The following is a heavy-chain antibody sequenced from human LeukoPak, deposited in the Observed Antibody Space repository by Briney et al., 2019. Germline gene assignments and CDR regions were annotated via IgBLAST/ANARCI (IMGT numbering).Heavy chain of an antibody. CDR3: ARGGGLLWLGEFPNCFDT. CDR1: GSTFSSYA. V-gene: IGHV3-23*01. D-gene: IGHD3-10*01. CDR2: ISAGGGST. J-gene: IGHJ5*02. Sequence: GGSLRLSCAASGSTFSSYAISWVRQAPGKGLEYVSTISAGGGSTFYADSMKGRSTISRDNSRSTVYLQMNSLRVEDTAVYYCARGGGLLWLGEFPNCFDTWGQGTLVTVSS.